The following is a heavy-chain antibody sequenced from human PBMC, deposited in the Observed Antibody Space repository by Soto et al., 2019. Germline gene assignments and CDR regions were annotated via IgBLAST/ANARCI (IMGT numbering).Heavy chain of an antibody. J-gene: IGHJ6*02. CDR2: TYYRSKWYN. CDR3: ARDHRSGWFESDYYYGMDV. CDR1: GDSVSSNSAA. V-gene: IGHV6-1*01. D-gene: IGHD6-19*01. Sequence: SQTLSLTCAISGDSVSSNSAALNLSMQSPSRGLEWLGRTYYRSKWYNDYAVSVKSRITINPDTSKNQFSLQLNSVTPEDTAVYYCARDHRSGWFESDYYYGMDVWGQGITVTVSS.